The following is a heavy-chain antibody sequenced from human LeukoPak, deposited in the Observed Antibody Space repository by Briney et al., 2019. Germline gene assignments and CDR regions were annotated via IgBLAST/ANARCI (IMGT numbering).Heavy chain of an antibody. CDR1: GYTLTNYV. CDR2: VSVYTGYT. D-gene: IGHD3-22*01. Sequence: ASVKVSCKASGYTLTNYVISWVRQAPGQGLEWVGWVSVYTGYTKNPHKFQGRVTMPTDTSTNTAYMELRDLMSDDTAVYVCARGPYSFDRSGYYGGSRLEGQFDYWGQGTLVVVSS. V-gene: IGHV1-18*01. J-gene: IGHJ4*02. CDR3: ARGPYSFDRSGYYGGSRLEGQFDY.